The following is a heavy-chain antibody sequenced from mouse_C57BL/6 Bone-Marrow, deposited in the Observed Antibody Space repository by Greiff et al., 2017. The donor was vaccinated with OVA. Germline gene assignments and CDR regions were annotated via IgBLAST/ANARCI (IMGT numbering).Heavy chain of an antibody. CDR2: IDPETGGT. V-gene: IGHV1-15*01. Sequence: QVQLQQSGAELVRPGASVTLSCKASGYTFTDYEMHWVKQTPVHGLEWIGAIDPETGGTAYNQKFKGKAILTADNSSSTAYMELRSLTSEDSAVYYCTRWGLRYFDYWGQGTTLTVSS. CDR3: TRWGLRYFDY. CDR1: GYTFTDYE. D-gene: IGHD2-4*01. J-gene: IGHJ2*01.